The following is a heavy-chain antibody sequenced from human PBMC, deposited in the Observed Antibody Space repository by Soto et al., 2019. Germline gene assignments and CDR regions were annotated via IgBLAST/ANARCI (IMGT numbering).Heavy chain of an antibody. CDR3: GRHPYGDYDIMDV. Sequence: GESLKISCKGSGYSFSNYWIGWVRQMPGKALEWMGIIYPGNFDIRYSPSFQGQVTISADKSISTAYLQWSSLKASDTAMYYCGRHPYGDYDIMDVWGQGTMVTVSS. J-gene: IGHJ6*02. D-gene: IGHD4-17*01. CDR1: GYSFSNYW. CDR2: IYPGNFDI. V-gene: IGHV5-51*01.